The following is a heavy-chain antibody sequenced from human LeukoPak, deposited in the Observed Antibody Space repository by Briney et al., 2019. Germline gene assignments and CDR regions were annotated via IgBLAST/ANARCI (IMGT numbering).Heavy chain of an antibody. Sequence: ASVNVSFKASGYTFTSYDINWVRQATGQGLEWMGWMNPNSGNTGYAQKFQGGVTMTRNTSISTAYMELSSLRSEDTAVYYCARGRAGRAAAGSKFDPWGQGTLVTVSS. J-gene: IGHJ5*02. D-gene: IGHD6-13*01. V-gene: IGHV1-8*01. CDR2: MNPNSGNT. CDR1: GYTFTSYD. CDR3: ARGRAGRAAAGSKFDP.